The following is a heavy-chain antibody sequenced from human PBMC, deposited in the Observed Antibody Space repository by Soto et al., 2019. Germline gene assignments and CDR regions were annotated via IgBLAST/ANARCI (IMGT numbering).Heavy chain of an antibody. J-gene: IGHJ4*02. D-gene: IGHD3-16*02. CDR3: AHRPGWGSYRQYYFDY. CDR2: IYWDDDK. Sequence: QITLKESGPTLVKPTQTLTLTCTFSGFSLSTSGVGVGWIRQPPGKALEWLALIYWDDDKRYSPSLKSRLTIDKDTAKNQVVLTMTNMDPVDTATYYCAHRPGWGSYRQYYFDYWGQGTLVTVSS. V-gene: IGHV2-5*02. CDR1: GFSLSTSGVG.